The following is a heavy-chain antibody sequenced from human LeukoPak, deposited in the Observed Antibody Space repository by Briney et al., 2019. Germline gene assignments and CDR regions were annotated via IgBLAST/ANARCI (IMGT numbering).Heavy chain of an antibody. V-gene: IGHV1-8*01. CDR3: ARVGYSYGYYYYYYMDV. J-gene: IGHJ6*03. D-gene: IGHD5-18*01. CDR1: GYTFTSYD. CDR2: MNPNSGNT. Sequence: ASVKVSCKASGYTFTSYDINWVRQATGQGLEWMGWMNPNSGNTGYAQKFQGRVTMTRNTSISTAYMELSSLRSEGTAVYYCARVGYSYGYYYYYYMDVWGKGTTVTVSS.